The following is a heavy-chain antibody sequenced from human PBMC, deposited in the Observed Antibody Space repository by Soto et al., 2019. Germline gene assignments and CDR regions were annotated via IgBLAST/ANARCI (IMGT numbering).Heavy chain of an antibody. D-gene: IGHD6-13*01. J-gene: IGHJ4*02. CDR3: AREQQLEGYFDY. CDR2: IWYDGSNK. Sequence: WGGLRLSCAASGFTFSSYGMHWVRQAPGKGLEWVAVIWYDGSNKYYADSVKGRFTISRDNSKNTLYLQMNSLRAEDTAVYYCAREQQLEGYFDYWGQGTLVNV. CDR1: GFTFSSYG. V-gene: IGHV3-33*01.